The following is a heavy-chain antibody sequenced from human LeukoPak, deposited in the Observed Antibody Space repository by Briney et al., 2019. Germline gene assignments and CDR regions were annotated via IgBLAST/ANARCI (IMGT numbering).Heavy chain of an antibody. CDR2: IYPGDSDT. D-gene: IGHD2-2*01. V-gene: IGHV5-51*01. CDR1: GYSFTSYW. Sequence: GESLKISFKGSGYSFTSYWIGWVRQMPGKGLEWMGIIYPGDSDTRYSPSFQGQVTISADKSITTAYLQWSSLKASDTAMYYCARHSPGYCSSTSCPFDYWGRGTLVTVSS. CDR3: ARHSPGYCSSTSCPFDY. J-gene: IGHJ4*02.